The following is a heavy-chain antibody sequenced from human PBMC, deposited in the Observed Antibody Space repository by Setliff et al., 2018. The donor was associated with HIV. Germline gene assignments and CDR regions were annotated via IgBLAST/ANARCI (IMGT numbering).Heavy chain of an antibody. J-gene: IGHJ4*02. Sequence: SETLSLTCSVSGGSIRSHWSWIRQPPGKGLEWVVYIHYSGSTKNNSSLKRRVTMSIDTSKNHLSLKLSSVTDADTAVYYVARVRRGSSARAPFDSWGQGALVTVSS. D-gene: IGHD6-6*01. CDR3: ARVRRGSSARAPFDS. CDR1: GGSIRSH. V-gene: IGHV4-59*11. CDR2: IHYSGST.